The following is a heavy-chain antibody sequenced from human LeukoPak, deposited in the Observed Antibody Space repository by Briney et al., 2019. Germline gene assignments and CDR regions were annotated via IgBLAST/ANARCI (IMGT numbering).Heavy chain of an antibody. D-gene: IGHD5-12*01. CDR3: ASGYYDYWGRYYYGMDV. CDR1: GGSISSYY. V-gene: IGHV4-59*01. Sequence: PSETLPLTCTVSGGSISSYYWSWIRQPPGKGLEWIGYIYYSGSTNYNPSLKSRVTISVDTSKNQFSLKLSSVTAADTAVYYCASGYYDYWGRYYYGMDVWGQGTTVTVSS. J-gene: IGHJ6*02. CDR2: IYYSGST.